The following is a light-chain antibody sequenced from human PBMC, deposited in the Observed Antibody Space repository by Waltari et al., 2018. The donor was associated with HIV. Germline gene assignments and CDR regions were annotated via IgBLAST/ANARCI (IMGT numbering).Light chain of an antibody. V-gene: IGKV2-28*01. J-gene: IGKJ5*01. CDR1: LSLLHRSGHHY. CDR2: LGS. Sequence: DIVMTQSPLSLPVTPGETASISCRSSLSLLHRSGHHYLDWYLQKPGQSPQLLIYLGSNRASGVPARSSGSGSGTDFTLIISRVEAEDVGVYYCMQGLQSPTFGQGTRLEIK. CDR3: MQGLQSPT.